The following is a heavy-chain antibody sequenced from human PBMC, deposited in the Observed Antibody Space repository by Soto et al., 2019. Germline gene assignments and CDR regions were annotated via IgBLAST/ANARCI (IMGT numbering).Heavy chain of an antibody. CDR2: INSVASYV. CDR3: TRDRSMFMRGRIRGPYGGLDV. Sequence: QLVESGGGMVKPGGSLRVSCAASRFAFSSYSMHWVRQAPMKGLEWVASINSVASYVYYADSVEGRFTISRDNAKNSLYLQVNSRRAEDTAVYYCTRDRSMFMRGRIRGPYGGLDVWGQGTTV. J-gene: IGHJ6*02. V-gene: IGHV3-21*01. D-gene: IGHD3-10*01. CDR1: RFAFSSYS.